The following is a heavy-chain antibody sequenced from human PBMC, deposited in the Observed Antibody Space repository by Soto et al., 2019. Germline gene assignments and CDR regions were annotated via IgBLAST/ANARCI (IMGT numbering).Heavy chain of an antibody. J-gene: IGHJ4*02. Sequence: QVQLQESGPGLVKPSETLSLTCTVSGGSISSYYWSWIRQPPGKGLEWIGYIYYSGSTNYNPSLKSRVTISVDTSKNQCSLKLSSVTAADTAVYYCARRDSSGWYYYFDYWGQGTLVTVSS. V-gene: IGHV4-59*08. CDR3: ARRDSSGWYYYFDY. CDR1: GGSISSYY. CDR2: IYYSGST. D-gene: IGHD6-19*01.